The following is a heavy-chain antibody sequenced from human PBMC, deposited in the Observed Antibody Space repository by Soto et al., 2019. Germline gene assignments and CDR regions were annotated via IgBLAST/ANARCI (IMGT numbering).Heavy chain of an antibody. V-gene: IGHV1-18*01. Sequence: QVQLVQSGPEVKKPGASVKVSCKASGYTFSSYGISRVRQAPGQGPEWMGWINAHNGNTNYAQKFQDRVTMTTDTSTSTAYMEVRSLRFDDTAVYYCARKDGWFGTYGMDVWGQGTTVTVS. J-gene: IGHJ6*02. D-gene: IGHD3-10*01. CDR3: ARKDGWFGTYGMDV. CDR2: INAHNGNT. CDR1: GYTFSSYG.